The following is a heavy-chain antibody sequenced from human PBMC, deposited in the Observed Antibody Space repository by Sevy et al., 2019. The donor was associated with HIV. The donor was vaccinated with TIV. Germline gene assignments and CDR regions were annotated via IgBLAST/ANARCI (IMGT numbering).Heavy chain of an antibody. CDR1: GFSFSYYG. J-gene: IGHJ6*02. D-gene: IGHD1-26*01. CDR3: ANAYSGSYSHSYLYALDV. CDR2: ISHDGINE. V-gene: IGHV3-30*18. Sequence: GGSLRLSCIGSGFSFSYYGIHWVRQAPGKGLDWVALISHDGINEYYADSVKGRFTISRDNSKNKVYLEMNSLRNEDTAIYSCANAYSGSYSHSYLYALDVWGQGTTVTVSS.